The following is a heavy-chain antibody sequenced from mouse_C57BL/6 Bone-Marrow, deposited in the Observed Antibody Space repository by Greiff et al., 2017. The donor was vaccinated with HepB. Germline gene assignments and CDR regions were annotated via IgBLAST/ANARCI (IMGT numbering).Heavy chain of an antibody. D-gene: IGHD1-2*01. CDR2: ISNGGGST. V-gene: IGHV5-12*01. J-gene: IGHJ1*03. CDR1: GFTFSDYY. Sequence: DVMLVESGGGLVQPGGSLKLSCAASGFTFSDYYMYWVRQTPEKRLEWVAYISNGGGSTYYPDTVKGRFTISRDNAKNTLYLQMSRLKSEDTAMYYCARQGITTANWYFDVWGTGTTVTVSS. CDR3: ARQGITTANWYFDV.